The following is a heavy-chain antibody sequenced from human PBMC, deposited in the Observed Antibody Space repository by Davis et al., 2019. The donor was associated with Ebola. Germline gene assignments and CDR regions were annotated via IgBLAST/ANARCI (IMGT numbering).Heavy chain of an antibody. D-gene: IGHD3-10*01. CDR3: ARVRGPSFFDY. CDR2: IKQDGSEK. V-gene: IGHV3-7*01. CDR1: GFTFSSYW. Sequence: GESLKISCAASGFTFSSYWMSWVRQAPGKGLEWVANIKQDGSEKYYVDSVKGRFTISRDNAKNSLYLQMNSLRAEDTAVYYCARVRGPSFFDYWGQGTLVTVSS. J-gene: IGHJ4*02.